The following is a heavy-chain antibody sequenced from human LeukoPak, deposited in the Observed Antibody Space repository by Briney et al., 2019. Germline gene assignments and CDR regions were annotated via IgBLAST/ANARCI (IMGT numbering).Heavy chain of an antibody. CDR3: ARASSGWIDY. V-gene: IGHV3-48*03. D-gene: IGHD6-19*01. J-gene: IGHJ4*02. CDR1: GFTFSSYE. Sequence: GGSLRLSCAASGFTFSSYEMNWVRQAPGKGLEWVSYISRSGSVIYYADSVKGRFTISRDNSKNTLYLQMNSLRAEDTAVYYCARASSGWIDYWGQGTLVTVSS. CDR2: ISRSGSVI.